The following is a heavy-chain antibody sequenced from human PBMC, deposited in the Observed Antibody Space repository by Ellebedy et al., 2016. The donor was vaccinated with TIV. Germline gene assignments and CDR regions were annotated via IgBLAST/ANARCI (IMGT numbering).Heavy chain of an antibody. J-gene: IGHJ4*02. Sequence: MPSETLSLTCTVSGGSISSSPYHWGWIRQPPGKGLEWIGSISYSGGTYYSSSLKSRVTISVDTSKNHFSLKLSSVTAADTAVYYCGWDCSSTSCRGGYWGRGTLVTVSS. CDR2: ISYSGGT. V-gene: IGHV4-39*02. CDR3: GWDCSSTSCRGGY. CDR1: GGSISSSPYH. D-gene: IGHD2-2*01.